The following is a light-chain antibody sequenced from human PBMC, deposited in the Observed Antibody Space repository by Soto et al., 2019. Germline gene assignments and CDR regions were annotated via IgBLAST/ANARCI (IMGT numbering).Light chain of an antibody. Sequence: DIQMTQSLSPLTACVGDRVTITSRASQSIGNWWAWYQHRPGKAPKLLIYDGASWESGGPSWYSGCESGTEFTFTISNLQPDECATYYCQESYRTPVTYSQGTRLEI. J-gene: IGKJ5*01. CDR2: DGA. CDR3: QESYRTPVT. V-gene: IGKV1-5*01. CDR1: QSIGNW.